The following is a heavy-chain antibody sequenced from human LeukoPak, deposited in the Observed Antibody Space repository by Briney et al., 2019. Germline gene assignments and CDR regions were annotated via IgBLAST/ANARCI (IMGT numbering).Heavy chain of an antibody. CDR2: INHDGSEK. V-gene: IGHV3-7*01. CDR1: GFAFSNSW. J-gene: IGHJ4*02. CDR3: ARDSGHGGIFDY. D-gene: IGHD3-16*01. Sequence: PGGSLRLSCAAFGFAFSNSWMTWVRQAPGKGLEWVANINHDGSEKYYVDSMKGRFTISRDNVKNSLYLQVNSLRAEDTAVYYCARDSGHGGIFDYWGQGTLVTVSS.